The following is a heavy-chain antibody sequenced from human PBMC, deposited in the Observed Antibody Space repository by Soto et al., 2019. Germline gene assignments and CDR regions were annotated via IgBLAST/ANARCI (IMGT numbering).Heavy chain of an antibody. Sequence: ASVKVSCKVSGYTLTELSMHWVRQVPGKGLEWMGGFDPEDGETIYAQKFQGRVTMTEDTSTDTAYMELSSLRSEDTAVYYCATVQGYCGGDCYSDYWGQGTLVTVSS. CDR1: GYTLTELS. CDR3: ATVQGYCGGDCYSDY. D-gene: IGHD2-21*02. CDR2: FDPEDGET. V-gene: IGHV1-24*01. J-gene: IGHJ4*02.